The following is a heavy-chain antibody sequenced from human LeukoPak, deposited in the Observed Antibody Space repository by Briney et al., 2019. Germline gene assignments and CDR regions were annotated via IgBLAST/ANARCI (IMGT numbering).Heavy chain of an antibody. CDR3: ARGGVGATGTLDY. Sequence: GASVKVSCKASGGTFSSYAISWVRQAPGQGLEWMGGIIPIFGTANYAQKFQGRVTITTDESTSTAYMELSSLRSEDTAVYYCARGGVGATGTLDYWAREPWSPSPQ. J-gene: IGHJ4*02. V-gene: IGHV1-69*05. CDR1: GGTFSSYA. D-gene: IGHD1-1*01. CDR2: IIPIFGTA.